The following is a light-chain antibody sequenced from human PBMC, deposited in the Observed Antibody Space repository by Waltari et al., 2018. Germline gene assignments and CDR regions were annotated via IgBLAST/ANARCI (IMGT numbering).Light chain of an antibody. CDR2: EGN. J-gene: IGLJ3*02. V-gene: IGLV2-23*01. CDR3: CSYAGSDTWV. CDR1: SEEVGSHDVNL. Sequence: QSALPQPASVSGPPGQSTTTAGPGTSEEVGSHDVNLAHWYQHHPGQAPKLMLYEGNKRPSGVSSRFSGSKSGNTASLTISGLQAEDEADYYCCSYAGSDTWVFGGGTKLTVL.